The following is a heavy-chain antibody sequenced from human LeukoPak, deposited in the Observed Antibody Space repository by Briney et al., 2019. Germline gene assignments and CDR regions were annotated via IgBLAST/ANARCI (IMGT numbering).Heavy chain of an antibody. V-gene: IGHV4-34*01. D-gene: IGHD1-26*01. CDR1: GGSFSGYY. CDR3: ARGRSTDSIVGATA. CDR2: INHSGST. J-gene: IGHJ5*02. Sequence: SETLSLTCAVYGGSFSGYYWSWIRQPPGKGLEWIGEINHSGSTNYNPSLKSRVTISVDTSKNQFSLKLSSVTAVDTAVYYCARGRSTDSIVGATAWGQGTLVTVSS.